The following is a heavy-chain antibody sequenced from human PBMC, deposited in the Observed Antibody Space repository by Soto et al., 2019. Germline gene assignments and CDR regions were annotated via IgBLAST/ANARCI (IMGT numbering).Heavy chain of an antibody. D-gene: IGHD1-26*01. CDR3: ARDHKWDGMDV. J-gene: IGHJ6*02. CDR2: INYSGTT. CDR1: GGSFSIDSFI. V-gene: IGHV4-31*03. Sequence: SLTCSVSGGSFSIDSFIWSWVRQFPGKGLEWIGYINYSGTTYYNPSLRSRITMSVDTSKNQFSLNLSSVTAADTAVYYCARDHKWDGMDVWGQGTTVTVSS.